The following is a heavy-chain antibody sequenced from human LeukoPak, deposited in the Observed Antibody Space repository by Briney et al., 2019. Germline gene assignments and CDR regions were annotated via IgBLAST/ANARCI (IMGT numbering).Heavy chain of an antibody. Sequence: SETLSVTCAVSGGSISSGGYSWSWIRQPPGKGLEWIGYIYHSGSTYYNPSLKSRVTISVDRSKNQFSLKLSSVTAADTAVYYCARRYGPWGQGTLVAVSS. CDR2: IYHSGST. D-gene: IGHD4-17*01. CDR3: ARRYGP. V-gene: IGHV4-30-2*01. CDR1: GGSISSGGYS. J-gene: IGHJ5*02.